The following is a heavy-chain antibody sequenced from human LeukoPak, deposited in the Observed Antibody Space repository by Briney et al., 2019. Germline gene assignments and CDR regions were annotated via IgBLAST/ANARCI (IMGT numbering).Heavy chain of an antibody. CDR3: ARHGTSGIYRRPFDI. D-gene: IGHD1-26*01. CDR2: ICNSRST. CDR1: GGSMSSYY. J-gene: IGHJ3*02. Sequence: AETLSLTCTVSGGSMSSYYWSWIRQPPGQGLEWIGYICNSRSTNYNPTLKSRVTISVDTSNNQFSLKLNSVTAADTAVYYGARHGTSGIYRRPFDIWGQGTMVTVSS. V-gene: IGHV4-59*08.